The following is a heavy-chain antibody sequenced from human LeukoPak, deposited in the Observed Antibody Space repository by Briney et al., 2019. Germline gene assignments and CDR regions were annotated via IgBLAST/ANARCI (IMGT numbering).Heavy chain of an antibody. CDR1: GGSISSYY. D-gene: IGHD3-10*01. V-gene: IGHV4-59*01. Sequence: SETLPLTCTVSGGSISSYYWSWIRQPPGKGLEWIGYIYYSGSTSYNPSLKSRVTISVDTSKNQFSLKLSSVTAADTAVYYCASSIRGYFDYWGQGTLVTVSS. J-gene: IGHJ4*02. CDR2: IYYSGST. CDR3: ASSIRGYFDY.